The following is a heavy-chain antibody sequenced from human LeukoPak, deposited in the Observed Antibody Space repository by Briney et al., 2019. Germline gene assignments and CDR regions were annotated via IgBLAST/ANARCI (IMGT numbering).Heavy chain of an antibody. CDR3: ARRQWLVHYNWFDP. D-gene: IGHD6-19*01. CDR2: IIPIFGTA. Sequence: GASVKVSCKASGGTFISYAISWVRQAPGQGLEWMGGIIPIFGTANYAQKFQGRVTITADESTSTAYMELSSLRSEDTAVYYCARRQWLVHYNWFDPWGQGTLVTVSS. J-gene: IGHJ5*02. CDR1: GGTFISYA. V-gene: IGHV1-69*13.